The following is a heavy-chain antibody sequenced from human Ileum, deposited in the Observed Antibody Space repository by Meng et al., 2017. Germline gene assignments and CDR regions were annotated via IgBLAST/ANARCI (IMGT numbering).Heavy chain of an antibody. CDR1: GFAVFSNY. Sequence: GESLKISCAASGFAVFSNYMSWVRQAPGKGLEWVSVIYSGGNTYYADSVKGRFTISRDSSKNTLYLQMNSLKVEDTAVYYCARDWVAVTDWGQGTRVTGAS. CDR3: ARDWVAVTD. D-gene: IGHD6-19*01. V-gene: IGHV3-53*01. CDR2: IYSGGNT. J-gene: IGHJ4*02.